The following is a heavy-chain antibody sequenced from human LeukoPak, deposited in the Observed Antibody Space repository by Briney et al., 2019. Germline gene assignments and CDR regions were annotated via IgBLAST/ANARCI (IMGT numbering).Heavy chain of an antibody. CDR2: INAGTGDG. CDR1: GSTFSHYG. CDR3: ARSGDSWSCDN. J-gene: IGHJ4*02. V-gene: IGHV1-3*01. D-gene: IGHD3-10*01. Sequence: ASVKVSCKASGSTFSHYGVQWVRQAPGQTLEWMGWINAGTGDGRYSPKFQGRLTMTTDTSATTLYMELNSLKSEDTAVYYCARSGDSWSCDNWGQGTLVTVSS.